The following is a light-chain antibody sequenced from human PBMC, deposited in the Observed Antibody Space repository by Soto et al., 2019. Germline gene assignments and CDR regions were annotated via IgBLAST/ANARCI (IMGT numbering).Light chain of an antibody. Sequence: EIVLTQSPATLSLSPGEGASLSCRASQSVGTYMAWYQHKPGQAPRLLIYDASKRATGIPARFSGSGSGTNFTFTISSLEPADFALCFCQLRSSWPPYTFAQGTKLGIK. V-gene: IGKV3-11*01. CDR2: DAS. CDR1: QSVGTY. CDR3: QLRSSWPPYT. J-gene: IGKJ2*01.